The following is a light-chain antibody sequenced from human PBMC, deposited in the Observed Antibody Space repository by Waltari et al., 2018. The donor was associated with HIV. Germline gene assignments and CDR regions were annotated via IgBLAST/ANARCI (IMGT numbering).Light chain of an antibody. CDR3: SSSLNRDTVL. CDR1: SRDVGGYNY. J-gene: IGLJ1*01. CDR2: DVT. V-gene: IGLV2-14*01. Sequence: QSALTQPASVSGSPGQSITISCTGTSRDVGGYNYVSWYQQHPGKAPKLMISDVTKRPSGISNRFSGSKSGNTASLTISGLQAEDEADYYCSSSLNRDTVLFGTGTKVTVL.